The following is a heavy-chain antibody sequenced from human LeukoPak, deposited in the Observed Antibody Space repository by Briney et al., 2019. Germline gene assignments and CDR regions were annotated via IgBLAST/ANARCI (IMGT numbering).Heavy chain of an antibody. CDR1: GYSFTSYW. CDR2: IYPGDSDT. D-gene: IGHD2-2*01. V-gene: IGHV5-51*01. J-gene: IGHJ1*01. Sequence: GESLKISCKGSGYSFTSYWIGWVRQMPGKGLEWMGIIYPGDSDTRYSPSFQGQVTISADKSISTAYLQWSSLKASDTAMYYCARPYCSGTSCYGYFQHWGQGTLVTVSS. CDR3: ARPYCSGTSCYGYFQH.